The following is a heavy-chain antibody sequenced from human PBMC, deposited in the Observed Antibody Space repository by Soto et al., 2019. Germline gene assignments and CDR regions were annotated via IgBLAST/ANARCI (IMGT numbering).Heavy chain of an antibody. CDR3: ASHSGSSPEGRYSYNMDV. CDR2: IIPIFGTA. D-gene: IGHD1-26*01. V-gene: IGHV1-69*12. J-gene: IGHJ6*02. CDR1: GGTFSSYA. Sequence: QVQLVQSGAEVKKPGSSVKVSCKASGGTFSSYAISWVRQAPGQGLEWMGGIIPIFGTADYAQKFQGRVTITADESTSTAYMELSSLRSEDTAVYYCASHSGSSPEGRYSYNMDVWGQGTTVTVSS.